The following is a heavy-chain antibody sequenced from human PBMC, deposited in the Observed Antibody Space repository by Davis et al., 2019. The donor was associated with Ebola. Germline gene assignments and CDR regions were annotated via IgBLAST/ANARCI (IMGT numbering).Heavy chain of an antibody. CDR1: GGTFSSYA. V-gene: IGHV1-69*13. CDR3: ARDLRVVPAVGVDY. Sequence: SVKVSCKASGGTFSSYAISWVRQAPGQGLEWMGGIIPIFGTANYAQKFQGRVTITADESTSTAYMELSSLRSEDTAVYYCARDLRVVPAVGVDYWGQGTLVTVSS. D-gene: IGHD2-2*01. CDR2: IIPIFGTA. J-gene: IGHJ4*02.